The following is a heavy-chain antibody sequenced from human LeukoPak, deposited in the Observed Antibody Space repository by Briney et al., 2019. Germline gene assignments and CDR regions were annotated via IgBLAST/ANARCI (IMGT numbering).Heavy chain of an antibody. CDR1: GGSISSYY. D-gene: IGHD1-26*01. J-gene: IGHJ4*02. V-gene: IGHV4-59*01. CDR3: AALVGATVSY. Sequence: PSETLSLTCTVSGGSISSYYWSWIRQPPGKGLEWIEYIYYSGSTNYNPSLKSRVTISVDTSKNQFSLKLSSVAAADTAVYYCAALVGATVSYWGQGTLVTVSS. CDR2: IYYSGST.